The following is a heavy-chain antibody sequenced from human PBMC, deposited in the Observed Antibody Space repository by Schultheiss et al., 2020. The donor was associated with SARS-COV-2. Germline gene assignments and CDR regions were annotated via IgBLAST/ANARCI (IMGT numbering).Heavy chain of an antibody. Sequence: GGSLRLSCAASGFTFSGSAMHWVRQAPGKGLEWVSYISSSSSTIYYADSVKGRFTISRDNSKNTLYLQMNSLRAEDTAVYYCAKKDSSGWPRSAFDIWGQGTMVTVSS. CDR3: AKKDSSGWPRSAFDI. CDR1: GFTFSGSA. J-gene: IGHJ3*02. D-gene: IGHD6-19*01. CDR2: ISSSSSTI. V-gene: IGHV3-48*01.